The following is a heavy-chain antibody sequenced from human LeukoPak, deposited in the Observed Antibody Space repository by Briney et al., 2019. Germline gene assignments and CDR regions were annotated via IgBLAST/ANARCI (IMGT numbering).Heavy chain of an antibody. J-gene: IGHJ6*03. V-gene: IGHV3-30*04. CDR1: GFTFSSYA. CDR3: ARAMTTDSLEYYYYMDV. CDR2: ISYDGSNK. Sequence: GGSLRPSCAASGFTFSSYAMHWVRQAPGKGLEWVAVISYDGSNKYYADSVKGRFTISRDNSKNTLYLQMNSLRAEDTAVYYCARAMTTDSLEYYYYMDVWGKGTTVTVSS. D-gene: IGHD4-11*01.